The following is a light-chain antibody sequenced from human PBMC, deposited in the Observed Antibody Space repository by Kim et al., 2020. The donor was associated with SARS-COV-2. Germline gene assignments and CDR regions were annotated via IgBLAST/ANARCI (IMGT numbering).Light chain of an antibody. J-gene: IGKJ4*01. Sequence: DIQMTQSPSSLSASVGDRVTITCRASQGISNFLAWYQQRPRKPPNLLIYAASALQPGVPSRFSGSGSGTDFTLTISSLQPEDVATYYCQKYNSAPLTFGGGTKVDIK. CDR3: QKYNSAPLT. CDR1: QGISNF. V-gene: IGKV1-27*01. CDR2: AAS.